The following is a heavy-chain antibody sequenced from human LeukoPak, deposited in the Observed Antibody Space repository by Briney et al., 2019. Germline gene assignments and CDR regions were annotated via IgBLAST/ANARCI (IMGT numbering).Heavy chain of an antibody. CDR1: GFTFSSYA. CDR2: ISGSGGST. D-gene: IGHD2-2*01. CDR3: AKDQPLGCSSTSCYPFDY. Sequence: GGSLRLSCAASGFTFSSYAMSWVRQAPGKGLEWVSAISGSGGSTYYADSVKGRFTISRDNSKNTLYLQMNSLRAEDTAVYYCAKDQPLGCSSTSCYPFDYWGQGTLVTVSS. J-gene: IGHJ4*02. V-gene: IGHV3-23*01.